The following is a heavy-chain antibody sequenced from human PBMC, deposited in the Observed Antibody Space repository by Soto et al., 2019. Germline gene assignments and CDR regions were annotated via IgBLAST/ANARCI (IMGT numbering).Heavy chain of an antibody. CDR2: IDPDGSQK. D-gene: IGHD1-26*01. CDR1: GFTFSTYW. Sequence: EVQLVDSGGDLVQPGGSLRLSCAASGFTFSTYWMSWVRQAPGKGLEWVANIDPDGSQKYYVDSVKGRFTISRDNAKNSLYLQMNSLRADDTAVYYCARDMGPSGAYGYWGQGTLVNVSS. J-gene: IGHJ4*02. CDR3: ARDMGPSGAYGY. V-gene: IGHV3-7*03.